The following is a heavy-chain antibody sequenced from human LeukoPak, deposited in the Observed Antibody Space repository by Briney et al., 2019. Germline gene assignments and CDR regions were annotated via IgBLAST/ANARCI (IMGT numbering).Heavy chain of an antibody. CDR2: MKPKTSNT. Sequence: GASVKVSCKASGYTFTNYDINWVRQATGQGLEWMGWMKPKTSNTGYAQKFQGRVTMTRNTSISTAYMELSSLRSEDTAVYYCARGLTHPGRIDAFDIWGQGTMVTVSS. CDR3: ARGLTHPGRIDAFDI. V-gene: IGHV1-8*01. J-gene: IGHJ3*02. D-gene: IGHD2-15*01. CDR1: GYTFTNYD.